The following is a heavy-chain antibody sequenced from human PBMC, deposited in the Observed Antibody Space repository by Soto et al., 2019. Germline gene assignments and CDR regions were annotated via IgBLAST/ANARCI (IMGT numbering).Heavy chain of an antibody. D-gene: IGHD3-22*01. Sequence: TGGSLRLSCAASGFTFRNYGMNWVRQAPGKEQEWVSYIGIGSSTKYYAVSVKGRFTISRDNAKNSLYLQMNSLRAEDTAVYYCARDQLYYNDISGRPLNAFDVWGQGTMVTVSS. J-gene: IGHJ3*01. CDR2: IGIGSSTK. V-gene: IGHV3-48*01. CDR3: ARDQLYYNDISGRPLNAFDV. CDR1: GFTFRNYG.